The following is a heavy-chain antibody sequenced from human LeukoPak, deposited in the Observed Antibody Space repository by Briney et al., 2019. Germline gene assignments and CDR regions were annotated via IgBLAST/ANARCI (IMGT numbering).Heavy chain of an antibody. D-gene: IGHD6-6*01. CDR3: ARGPRRAYSSSSGVDY. V-gene: IGHV4-34*01. CDR1: GGSFSGYY. Sequence: SETLSLTCAVYGGSFSGYYWSWIRQPPGKGLEWIGEINHSGSTNYNPSLNSRVTISVDTSKNQFSLKLSSVTAADTAVYYCARGPRRAYSSSSGVDYWGQGTLVTVSS. CDR2: INHSGST. J-gene: IGHJ4*02.